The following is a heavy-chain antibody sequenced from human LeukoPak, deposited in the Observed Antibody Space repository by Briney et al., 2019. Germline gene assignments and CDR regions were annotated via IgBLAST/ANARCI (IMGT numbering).Heavy chain of an antibody. CDR1: GFTFSGSP. J-gene: IGHJ4*02. CDR3: TQFNY. CDR2: IRSKADNYAT. Sequence: PGGSLRLSCAASGFTFSGSPILWVRQASGKGLEWVGRIRSKADNYATAYAASVQGRCTISSDDSKNTAYLQLNSLKIEDTAVYYCTQFNYWDQGALVTVSS. V-gene: IGHV3-73*01. D-gene: IGHD5-24*01.